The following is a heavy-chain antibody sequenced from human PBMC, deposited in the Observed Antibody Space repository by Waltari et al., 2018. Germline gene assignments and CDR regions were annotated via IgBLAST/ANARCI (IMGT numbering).Heavy chain of an antibody. Sequence: VQLLESGGGLVQSGGSLRLSCAAAGFTFRRYAMTWVRQAPGKGGEWVSVISGSVGSTDYADSVKGRFTISRDNSKNTLYLQMNNLRVEDTAVYYCASSLYGDYTQIWGRVFDYWGQGTLVTVSS. V-gene: IGHV3-23*01. CDR1: GFTFRRYA. CDR2: ISGSVGST. CDR3: ASSLYGDYTQIWGRVFDY. D-gene: IGHD4-17*01. J-gene: IGHJ4*02.